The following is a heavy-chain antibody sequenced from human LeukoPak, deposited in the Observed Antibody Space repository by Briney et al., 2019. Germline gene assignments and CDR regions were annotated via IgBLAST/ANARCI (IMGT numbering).Heavy chain of an antibody. CDR1: GFTFSSYA. CDR3: AKVRGSSWPYNWFDP. V-gene: IGHV3-23*01. Sequence: GGSLRLSCAASGFTFSSYAMSWVRQAPGKGLEWVSAISGSGGSTYYADSVKGRFTISRDNSKNTLYLQMNSLRAEDTAVYYCAKVRGSSWPYNWFDPWGQGTLSPSPQ. J-gene: IGHJ5*02. D-gene: IGHD6-13*01. CDR2: ISGSGGST.